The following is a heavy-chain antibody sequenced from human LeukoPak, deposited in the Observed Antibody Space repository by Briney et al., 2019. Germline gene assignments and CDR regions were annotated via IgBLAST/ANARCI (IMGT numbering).Heavy chain of an antibody. Sequence: PSETLSLTCTVSGGSISSYYWSWIRQPPGKGLEWIGEINHSGSTNYNPSLKSRVTISVDTSKNQFSLKLSSVTAADTAVYYCARGTILGFYDAFDIWGQGTMVTVSS. D-gene: IGHD3-3*01. V-gene: IGHV4-34*01. CDR3: ARGTILGFYDAFDI. CDR2: INHSGST. J-gene: IGHJ3*02. CDR1: GGSISSYY.